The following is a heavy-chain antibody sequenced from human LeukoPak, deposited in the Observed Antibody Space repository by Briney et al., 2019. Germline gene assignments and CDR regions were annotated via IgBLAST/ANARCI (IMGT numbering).Heavy chain of an antibody. V-gene: IGHV3-30*18. J-gene: IGHJ4*02. Sequence: PGGSLRLSCAASGFTFSSYGMHWVRQAPGKGLEWVAVISYDGSNKYYADSVKGRFTISRDDSKNTLYLQMNSLRAEDTAVYYCAKDIHYCSSTSCLHFDYWGQGTLVTVSS. CDR3: AKDIHYCSSTSCLHFDY. D-gene: IGHD2-2*01. CDR2: ISYDGSNK. CDR1: GFTFSSYG.